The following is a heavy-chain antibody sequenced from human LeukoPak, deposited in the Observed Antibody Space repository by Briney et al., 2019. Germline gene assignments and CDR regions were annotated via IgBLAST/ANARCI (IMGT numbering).Heavy chain of an antibody. J-gene: IGHJ4*02. D-gene: IGHD6-19*01. Sequence: GGSLRLSCAASGFTFSSYSMNWVRQAPGKGLEWVSYISSSSSIKYYADSVKGRFTISRDNAKNSLHLQMNSLRPEDTAVYYCARDRHSSGWSAFDYCGQGTLVTVSS. CDR2: ISSSSSIK. CDR3: ARDRHSSGWSAFDY. V-gene: IGHV3-21*05. CDR1: GFTFSSYS.